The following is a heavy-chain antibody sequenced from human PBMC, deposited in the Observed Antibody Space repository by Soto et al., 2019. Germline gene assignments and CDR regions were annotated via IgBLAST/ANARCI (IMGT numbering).Heavy chain of an antibody. J-gene: IGHJ5*02. CDR1: GFAFSSYW. Sequence: GGSLRVSCAASGFAFSSYWMHWVRQAPGKGLVWVSRIDPYETGINYADSVKVRFTISRDNAKNTLYLHMNSLRAEDTAVYYCTSDTFGGSDXWGQGTGVTVS. V-gene: IGHV3-74*01. CDR2: IDPYETGI. D-gene: IGHD2-15*01. CDR3: TSDTFGGSDX.